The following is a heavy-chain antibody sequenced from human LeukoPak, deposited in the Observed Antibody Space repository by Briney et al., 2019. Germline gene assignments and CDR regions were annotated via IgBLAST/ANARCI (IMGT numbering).Heavy chain of an antibody. J-gene: IGHJ4*02. Sequence: PGGSLRLACAASGFTFSSYGMHWVRQAPGKGLEWAAVIWYDGSNKYYADSVKGRFTISRDNSKNTLYLQMNSLRAEDTAVYYCARVRTGYSSGWYSAFDYWGQGTLVTVSS. CDR1: GFTFSSYG. V-gene: IGHV3-33*01. D-gene: IGHD6-19*01. CDR3: ARVRTGYSSGWYSAFDY. CDR2: IWYDGSNK.